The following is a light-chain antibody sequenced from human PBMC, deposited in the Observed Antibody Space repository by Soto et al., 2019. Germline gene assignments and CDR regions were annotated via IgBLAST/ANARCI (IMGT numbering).Light chain of an antibody. CDR3: SSYAGPFVI. Sequence: QSVLTQPASVAGSPEQSITISCTGSGSDVGNYNLLSWYQQHPDKAPKLIISEGTKRPSGVSNRFSGSGSGNTASLTISALQAEYEAEYYCSSYAGPFVIFGGGTQLTVL. J-gene: IGLJ2*01. V-gene: IGLV2-23*01. CDR2: EGT. CDR1: GSDVGNYNL.